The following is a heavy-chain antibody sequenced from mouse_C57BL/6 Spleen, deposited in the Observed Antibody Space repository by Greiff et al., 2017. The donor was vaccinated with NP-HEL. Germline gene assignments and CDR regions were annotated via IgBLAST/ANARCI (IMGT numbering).Heavy chain of an antibody. J-gene: IGHJ4*01. CDR3: ARGGLRVYYAMDY. V-gene: IGHV1-61*01. D-gene: IGHD2-4*01. Sequence: VQLQQPGAELVRPGSSVKLSCKASGYTFTSYWMDWVKQRPGQGLEWIGNIYPSDSETHYNQKFKDKATLTVDKSSSTAYMQLSSLTSEDSAVYYCARGGLRVYYAMDYWGQGTSVTVSS. CDR2: IYPSDSET. CDR1: GYTFTSYW.